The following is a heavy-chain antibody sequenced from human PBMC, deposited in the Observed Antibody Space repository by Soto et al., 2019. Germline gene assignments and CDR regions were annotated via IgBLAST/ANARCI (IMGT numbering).Heavy chain of an antibody. V-gene: IGHV1-18*01. CDR1: GYTFTSYG. J-gene: IGHJ6*03. CDR2: ISAYNGNT. Sequence: ASVKVSCKASGYTFTSYGISWVRQAPGQGLEWMGWISAYNGNTNYAQKLQGRVTMTTDTSTSTAYMELRSLRSDDTAVYYCARGMYSSSSRGVNYYYYYMDVWGKGTTVTVSS. D-gene: IGHD6-6*01. CDR3: ARGMYSSSSRGVNYYYYYMDV.